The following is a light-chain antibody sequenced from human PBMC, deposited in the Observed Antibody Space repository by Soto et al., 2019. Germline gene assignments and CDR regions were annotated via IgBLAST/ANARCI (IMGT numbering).Light chain of an antibody. J-gene: IGLJ3*02. Sequence: QSVLTQSPSASASLGASVKLTCTLSSGHSSYAIAWHQQQPEKGPRYLMKLNSDGSHSKGDGIPDRFSGSSSGAERYLTISSLQSEDEADYYCQTWGTGILPWVFGGGTKLTVL. CDR2: LNSDGSH. CDR3: QTWGTGILPWV. CDR1: SGHSSYA. V-gene: IGLV4-69*01.